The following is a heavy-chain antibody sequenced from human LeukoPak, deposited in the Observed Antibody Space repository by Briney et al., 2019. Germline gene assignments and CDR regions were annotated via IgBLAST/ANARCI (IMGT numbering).Heavy chain of an antibody. CDR2: ISSISSYI. Sequence: GGSLRLSCAASGFTFSSYSMNWVRQAPGKGLEWVSSISSISSYIYYADSVKGRFTISRDNAKNSLYLQMNSLRAEDTAVYYCATYSSLNRREFQYWGQGTLLTVSS. CDR1: GFTFSSYS. CDR3: ATYSSLNRREFQY. J-gene: IGHJ1*01. D-gene: IGHD3-22*01. V-gene: IGHV3-21*01.